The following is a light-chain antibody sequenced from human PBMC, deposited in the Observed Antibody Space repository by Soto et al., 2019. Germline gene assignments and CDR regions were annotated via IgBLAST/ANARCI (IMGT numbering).Light chain of an antibody. Sequence: EIMVTKTQDTLSVSLGGTVTLSCRASQSVSDKVAWYQQTSGQPPKLLIYGAVIRAAGVPGRFSGSGSGTEFSLTISGLQSEDYGVYFCQQYVNWTKKFGHGTKV. CDR1: QSVSDK. CDR2: GAV. V-gene: IGKV3-15*01. J-gene: IGKJ1*01. CDR3: QQYVNWTKK.